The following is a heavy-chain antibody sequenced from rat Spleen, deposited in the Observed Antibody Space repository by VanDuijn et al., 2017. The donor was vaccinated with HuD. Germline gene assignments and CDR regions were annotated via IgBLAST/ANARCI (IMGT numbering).Heavy chain of an antibody. D-gene: IGHD1-7*01. CDR1: GYSITSNY. CDR2: ISYSGGT. CDR3: TRHGYDSYFDY. Sequence: EVQLQESGPGLVKPSQSLSLTCSVTGYSITSNYWGWIRKFPGNKMEWFGHISYSGGTSYNPSLKSRISITRDTSKNQFFLQLNSVTTEDTATYYCTRHGYDSYFDYWGQGVMVTVSS. V-gene: IGHV3-1*01. J-gene: IGHJ2*01.